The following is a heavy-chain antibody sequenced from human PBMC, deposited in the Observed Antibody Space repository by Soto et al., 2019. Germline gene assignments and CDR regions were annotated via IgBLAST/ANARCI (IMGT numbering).Heavy chain of an antibody. CDR2: ISAYNGNT. D-gene: IGHD2-2*02. Sequence: QVQLVQSGAEVKKPGASVKVSCNASGYTFTSYGISWVRQAPGQGLEWMGWISAYNGNTNYAQKLQGRVTMTTDASTSRDSMELRRLRSDDTAVDYCPRIVTAAILSSYYSGMDVWGQATTGTVPS. CDR3: PRIVTAAILSSYYSGMDV. CDR1: GYTFTSYG. V-gene: IGHV1-18*04. J-gene: IGHJ6*02.